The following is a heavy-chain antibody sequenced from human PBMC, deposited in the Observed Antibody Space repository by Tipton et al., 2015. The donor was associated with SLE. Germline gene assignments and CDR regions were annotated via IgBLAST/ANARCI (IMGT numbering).Heavy chain of an antibody. Sequence: GSLRLSCAASGFTFKTFPMTWVRQAPGKGLEWVSSISDTGGDTYYADSVKGRFTISRDNSNNTLYLQMNSLRAEDTAVYYCAKPRYFYGYYYYYMDVWGKGTTVTVSS. CDR3: AKPRYFYGYYYYYMDV. CDR2: ISDTGGDT. D-gene: IGHD5-18*01. CDR1: GFTFKTFP. V-gene: IGHV3-23*01. J-gene: IGHJ6*03.